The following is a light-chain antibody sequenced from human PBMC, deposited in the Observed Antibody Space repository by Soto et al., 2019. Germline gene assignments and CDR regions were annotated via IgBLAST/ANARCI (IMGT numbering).Light chain of an antibody. V-gene: IGKV3-20*01. J-gene: IGKJ3*01. CDR2: NAA. Sequence: EIVLTQFPGTLSLSPGERVTLSCRASQSVSNSFIAWYQQKPGQAPRLLIYNAASRAGGIPDRFRGSGSGTDFTLTISRLEPEDFAVYYCQQYGSSPFTFGPGTKVEIK. CDR3: QQYGSSPFT. CDR1: QSVSNSF.